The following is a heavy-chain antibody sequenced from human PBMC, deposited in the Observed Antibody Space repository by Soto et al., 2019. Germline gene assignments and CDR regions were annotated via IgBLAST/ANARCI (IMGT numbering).Heavy chain of an antibody. V-gene: IGHV3-23*01. D-gene: IGHD2-15*01. J-gene: IGHJ3*02. CDR3: AKDRKFVVVVVAATHAFDI. CDR1: GFTFSSYA. CDR2: ISGSGGST. Sequence: GGSLRLSCAASGFTFSSYAMSWVRQAPGKGLEWVSAISGSGGSTYYVDSVKGRFTISRDNSKKTTYLQMNSLRAEDTAVYYCAKDRKFVVVVVAATHAFDIWGQGTMVTVSS.